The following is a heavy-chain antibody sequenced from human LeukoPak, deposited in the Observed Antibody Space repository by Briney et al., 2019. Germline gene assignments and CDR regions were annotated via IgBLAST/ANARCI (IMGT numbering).Heavy chain of an antibody. Sequence: GGSLRLSCAASGFTFSSYAMHWVRQAPGKGVEYVSAISSNGGSTYYANSVKGRFTISRDNSKNTLYLQVGSLRAEDMAVYYCARELSGGSFDPWGQGTLVTVSS. J-gene: IGHJ5*02. CDR3: ARELSGGSFDP. V-gene: IGHV3-64*01. CDR1: GFTFSSYA. CDR2: ISSNGGST. D-gene: IGHD2-15*01.